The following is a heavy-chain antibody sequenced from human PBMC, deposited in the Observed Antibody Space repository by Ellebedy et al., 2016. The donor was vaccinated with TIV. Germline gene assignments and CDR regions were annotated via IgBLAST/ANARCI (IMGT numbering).Heavy chain of an antibody. CDR2: IYYSGTT. J-gene: IGHJ4*02. CDR3: ARDPGDGGFDY. CDR1: GGSVSIGDYY. V-gene: IGHV4-61*08. Sequence: MPSETLSLTCTVSGGSVSIGDYYWNWIRQPPGKGLEWIGYIYYSGTTNYNPSLKSRVTISVDTSKDRFSLNLMSVTAADTAVYYCARDPGDGGFDYWGQGTLVTVSS. D-gene: IGHD7-27*01.